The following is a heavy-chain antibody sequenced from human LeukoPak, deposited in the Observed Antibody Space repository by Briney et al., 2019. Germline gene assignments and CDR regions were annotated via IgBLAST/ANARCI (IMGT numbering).Heavy chain of an antibody. CDR3: TFSRVRGVGSYYYYYYMDV. CDR1: GDSVSSNSAA. CDR2: TYYRSKWYN. V-gene: IGHV6-1*01. Sequence: SQTLSLTCAISGDSVSSNSAAWNWIRQSPSRGLEWLGRTYYRSKWYNDYAVSVKSRITINPDTSKNQFSLQLNSVTPEDTAAYYCTFSRVRGVGSYYYYYYMDVWGKGTTVTVSS. J-gene: IGHJ6*03. D-gene: IGHD3-10*02.